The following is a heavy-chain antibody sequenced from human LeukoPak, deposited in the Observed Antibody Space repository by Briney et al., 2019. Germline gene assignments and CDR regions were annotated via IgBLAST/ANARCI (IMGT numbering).Heavy chain of an antibody. CDR1: GASVSGYY. Sequence: PSETLSLTYAVDGASVSGYYCSWIRQPPGKGLEWIGEINHSGSTNYNPSLKSRVTISVDTSKHQFSLKLTSVTAADTAVYSCARGQLNENHSGMDVWGQGTTVTVSS. CDR2: INHSGST. D-gene: IGHD5-24*01. CDR3: ARGQLNENHSGMDV. J-gene: IGHJ6*02. V-gene: IGHV4-34*01.